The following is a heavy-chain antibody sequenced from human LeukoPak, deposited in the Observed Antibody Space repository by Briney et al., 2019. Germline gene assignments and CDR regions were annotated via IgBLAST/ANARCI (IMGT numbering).Heavy chain of an antibody. V-gene: IGHV3-30*03. CDR1: GFTFSTYG. J-gene: IGHJ4*02. CDR3: ARGGAPYFDN. D-gene: IGHD1-26*01. Sequence: GRSLRLSCEDSGFTFSTYGMHWVRQAPGKGLEWVAVISHDGSEKDYAGSVQGRFSISRDNSTNTVFLKMHSLRAADNAVYYCARGGAPYFDNWGQGTLVTVSS. CDR2: ISHDGSEK.